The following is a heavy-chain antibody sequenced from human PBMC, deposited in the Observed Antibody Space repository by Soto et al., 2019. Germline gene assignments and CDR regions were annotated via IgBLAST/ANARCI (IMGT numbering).Heavy chain of an antibody. CDR1: GYTFTSYY. J-gene: IGHJ5*02. CDR3: ARVGPGDWFDP. D-gene: IGHD3-10*01. V-gene: IGHV1-46*03. Sequence: ASVKVSCKASGYTFTSYYMHWVRRAPGQGLEWMGIINPSGGSTSYAQKFQGRVTMTRDTSTSTVYMELSSLRSEDTAVYYCARVGPGDWFDPWGQGTLVTVSS. CDR2: INPSGGST.